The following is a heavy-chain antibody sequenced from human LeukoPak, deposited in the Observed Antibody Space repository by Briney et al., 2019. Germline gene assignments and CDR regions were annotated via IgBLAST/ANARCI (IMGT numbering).Heavy chain of an antibody. J-gene: IGHJ4*02. CDR3: ARGLHLDSSGSLYY. D-gene: IGHD3-22*01. Sequence: GGSLRLSCAASGFSVSEYYVTWVRQAPGKGLEWISYITRENWIYYSDSVKGRFTISRDHAKNSVYLEMNSLRADDTDVYYCARGLHLDSSGSLYYWGQGTLVTVSS. CDR2: ITRENWI. V-gene: IGHV3-69-1*01. CDR1: GFSVSEYY.